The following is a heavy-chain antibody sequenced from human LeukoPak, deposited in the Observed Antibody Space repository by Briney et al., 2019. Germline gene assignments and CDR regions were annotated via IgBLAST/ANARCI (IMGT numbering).Heavy chain of an antibody. CDR2: ISAYNGNT. J-gene: IGHJ6*02. Sequence: ASVKVSCKASGYTFTSYGISWVRLAPGQGLEWMGWISAYNGNTNYAQKLQGRVTMTTDTSTSTAYMELRSLRSDDTAVYYCAREYDFWSGSPLRDYYGMDVWGQGTTVTVSS. V-gene: IGHV1-18*01. CDR3: AREYDFWSGSPLRDYYGMDV. CDR1: GYTFTSYG. D-gene: IGHD3-3*01.